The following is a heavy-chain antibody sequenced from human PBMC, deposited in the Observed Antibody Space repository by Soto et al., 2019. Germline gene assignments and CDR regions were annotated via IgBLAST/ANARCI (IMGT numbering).Heavy chain of an antibody. CDR3: ARDRVGYDSSGYYVYFDY. V-gene: IGHV3-21*01. CDR2: ISSSSSYI. J-gene: IGHJ4*02. D-gene: IGHD3-22*01. Sequence: EVQLVESGGGLGKPGGSPRLSCAASGFTFSSYSMNWVRQAPGKGLEWVSSISSSSSYIYYADSVKGRFTISRDNAKNSLYLQMNSLRAEDTAVYYCARDRVGYDSSGYYVYFDYWGQGTLGTVSS. CDR1: GFTFSSYS.